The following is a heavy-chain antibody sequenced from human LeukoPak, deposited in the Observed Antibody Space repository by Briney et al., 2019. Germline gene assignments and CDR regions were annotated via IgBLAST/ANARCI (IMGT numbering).Heavy chain of an antibody. D-gene: IGHD1-26*01. CDR3: AKEDRGSYSHSFDI. Sequence: SGGSLRLSCAASGFTFSSYSMNWVRQAPGKGLEWVSAISGSGGSTYYADSVKGRFTISRDNSKNTLYLQMNSLRAEDTAVYYCAKEDRGSYSHSFDIWGQGTMVTVSS. V-gene: IGHV3-23*01. CDR1: GFTFSSYS. CDR2: ISGSGGST. J-gene: IGHJ3*02.